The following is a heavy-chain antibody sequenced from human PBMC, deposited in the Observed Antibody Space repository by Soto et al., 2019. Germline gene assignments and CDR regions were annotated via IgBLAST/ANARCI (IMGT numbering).Heavy chain of an antibody. D-gene: IGHD4-4*01. CDR2: IIPIFGTA. J-gene: IGHJ6*02. CDR3: ARDRGKTVTTVGYYYYYGMDV. CDR1: GGTFSSYA. Sequence: QVQLVQSGAEVKKPGSSVKVSCKASGGTFSSYAISWVRQAPGQGLEWMGGIIPIFGTANYAQKFQGRVTITADESTSTAYMELSSLRSEDTAVYYCARDRGKTVTTVGYYYYYGMDVWGQGTTVTVSS. V-gene: IGHV1-69*01.